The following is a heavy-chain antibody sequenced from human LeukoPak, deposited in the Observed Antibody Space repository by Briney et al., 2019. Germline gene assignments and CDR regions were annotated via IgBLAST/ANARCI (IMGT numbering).Heavy chain of an antibody. CDR3: TTDLGGSYVFDY. CDR1: GFTFSNAW. V-gene: IGHV3-15*01. J-gene: IGHJ4*02. D-gene: IGHD1-26*01. CDR2: IKSKTDGGTT. Sequence: PGGSLRLSCAASGFTFSNAWMGWVRQAPGKGLEWVGRIKSKTDGGTTDYAAPVKGRFTISRDDSKNTLYLQMNSLKTEDTAVYYCTTDLGGSYVFDYWGQGTLVTVSS.